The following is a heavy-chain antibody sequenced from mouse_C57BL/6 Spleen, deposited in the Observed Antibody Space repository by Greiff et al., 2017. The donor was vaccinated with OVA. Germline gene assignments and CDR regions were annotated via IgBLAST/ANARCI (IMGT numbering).Heavy chain of an antibody. V-gene: IGHV5-9-1*02. CDR2: ISSGGDYT. CDR3: TRDEGYDYYAMDC. J-gene: IGHJ4*01. CDR1: GFTFSSYA. Sequence: EVQGVESGEGLVKPGGSLKLSCAASGFTFSSYAMSWVRQTPEKRLEWVAYISSGGDYTYYADTVKGRFTISRDNARNTLYLQMSSMKSEDTAVYYCTRDEGYDYYAMDCWGQGTSVTVSS. D-gene: IGHD3-1*01.